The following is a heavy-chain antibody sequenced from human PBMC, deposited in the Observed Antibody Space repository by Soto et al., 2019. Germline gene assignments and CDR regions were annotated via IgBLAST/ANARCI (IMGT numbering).Heavy chain of an antibody. CDR1: GFSFSSYV. CDR3: AEEYESTGDAGPFQN. J-gene: IGHJ1*01. CDR2: ISGDGSRT. Sequence: QVQLVEYGGGVVQPGRSLRLSCTVSGFSFSSYVMHWVRQAPGAGLEGVAGISGDGSRTHYADSVKGRFTITRDKSKNAIYLQRTILQATETTINYCAEEYESTGDAGPFQNWGQGTLVTVSS. V-gene: IGHV3-30-3*01. D-gene: IGHD3-22*01.